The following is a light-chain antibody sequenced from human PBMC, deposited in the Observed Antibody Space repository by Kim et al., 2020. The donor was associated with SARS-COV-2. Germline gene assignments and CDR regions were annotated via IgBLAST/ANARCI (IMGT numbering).Light chain of an antibody. J-gene: IGKJ2*01. V-gene: IGKV6D-21*02. CDR1: HTIGTS. CDR3: HQSSALPYT. CDR2: YAS. Sequence: GTPKRKVPITCRASHTIGTSLHWYQQKPDQSPVLLIKYASQSMSGVPSRFGGSGSGTDFTLTISSLEPEDAVAYYCHQSSALPYTFGQGTKLEI.